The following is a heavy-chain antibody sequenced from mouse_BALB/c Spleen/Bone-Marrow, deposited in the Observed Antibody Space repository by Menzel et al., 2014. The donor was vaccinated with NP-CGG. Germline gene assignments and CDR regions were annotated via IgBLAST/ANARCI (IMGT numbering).Heavy chain of an antibody. J-gene: IGHJ3*01. CDR2: IYPGSGNT. CDR3: ARDHYGNYEGFDY. V-gene: IGHV1-77*01. CDR1: GYTFTDYY. Sequence: VQGVESGAELARPGTSVKLSCKASGYTFTDYYINWVKQRTGQGLEWIGEIYPGSGNTYYNEKSKGKATLTADKSSSTVNIHLSSLTSEDSAVYFCARDHYGNYEGFDYWGQGTLVTVSA. D-gene: IGHD2-1*01.